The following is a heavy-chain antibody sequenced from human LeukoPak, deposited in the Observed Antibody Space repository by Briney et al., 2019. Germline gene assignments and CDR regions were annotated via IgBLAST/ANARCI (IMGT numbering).Heavy chain of an antibody. CDR2: ISGSGGST. CDR1: GFTFSSYA. D-gene: IGHD2-21*01. J-gene: IGHJ4*02. CDR3: AKIAEAVSSNYYFDY. V-gene: IGHV3-23*01. Sequence: GGSLRLSCAASGFTFSSYAMSWVRQAPGTGLERVSAISGSGGSTYYADSVKGRFTISRDNSKNTLYLQMNSLRAEDTAVYYCAKIAEAVSSNYYFDYWGQGTLVTVSS.